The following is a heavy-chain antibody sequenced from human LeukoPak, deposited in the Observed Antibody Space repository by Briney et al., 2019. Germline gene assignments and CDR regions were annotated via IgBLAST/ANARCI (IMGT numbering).Heavy chain of an antibody. Sequence: GAAVNVTFKCSGGTFSCYAFALLRQPPGQGLEWVGGIITIFGTANYAQKFQGRVTITADKSTSTAYMELSRLRSEDTAVYYCAREPPGNYGSGSYYLNWGQGTLVTVSS. CDR1: GGTFSCYA. CDR2: IITIFGTA. CDR3: AREPPGNYGSGSYYLN. J-gene: IGHJ4*02. D-gene: IGHD3-10*01. V-gene: IGHV1-69*06.